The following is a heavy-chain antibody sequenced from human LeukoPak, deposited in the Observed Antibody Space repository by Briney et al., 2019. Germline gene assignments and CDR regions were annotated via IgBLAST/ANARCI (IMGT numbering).Heavy chain of an antibody. CDR3: AKDYSGLLLDYYGMDV. Sequence: GGSLRLSCAASGFTFSSYAMSWVRQAPGKGLEWVSAISGSGGSTYYADSVKGRFTISRDNSKNTLYLQMNSLRAGDTAVYYCAKDYSGLLLDYYGMDVWGQGTTVTVSS. D-gene: IGHD2-21*02. J-gene: IGHJ6*02. CDR2: ISGSGGST. V-gene: IGHV3-23*01. CDR1: GFTFSSYA.